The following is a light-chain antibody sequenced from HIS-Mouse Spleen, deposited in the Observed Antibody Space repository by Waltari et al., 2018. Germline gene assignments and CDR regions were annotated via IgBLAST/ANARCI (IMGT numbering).Light chain of an antibody. CDR2: DVS. Sequence: QSALTQPRSVSGSPGQSVTISCTGTSSAVGGYNYVHGYQQHPGKAPKLMIYDVSKRPSGVPDRFSGSKSGNTASLTVSGLQAEDEADYYCSSYAGSNNLGVFGTGTKVTVL. CDR1: SSAVGGYNY. V-gene: IGLV2-11*01. CDR3: SSYAGSNNLGV. J-gene: IGLJ1*01.